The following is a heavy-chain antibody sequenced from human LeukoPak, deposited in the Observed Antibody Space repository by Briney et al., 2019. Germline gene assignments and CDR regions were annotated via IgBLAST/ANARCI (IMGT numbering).Heavy chain of an antibody. J-gene: IGHJ4*02. D-gene: IGHD2-2*01. CDR2: IYPGNSDT. V-gene: IGHV5-51*01. CDR1: GYSFTGYW. Sequence: GESLKISCKGSGYSFTGYWIGWVRQMPGKGLEWMGIIYPGNSDTRYSPSFQGQVTISADKSITTAYLQWSSLKALDTAMYYCARRLGCSSTSCYWYFDCWGQGTLVTVSS. CDR3: ARRLGCSSTSCYWYFDC.